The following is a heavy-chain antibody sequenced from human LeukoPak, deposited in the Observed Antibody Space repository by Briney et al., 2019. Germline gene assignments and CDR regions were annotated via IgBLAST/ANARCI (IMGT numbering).Heavy chain of an antibody. V-gene: IGHV1-18*01. Sequence: ASVKVSCKASGYTFTSYGISWVRQAPGQGLEWMGWISAYNGNTNYAQKLQGRVTMTSDTSTSTAYMELRSLRSDGTAVYYCARDGDITIFGVVISYFDYWGQGTLVTVSS. CDR2: ISAYNGNT. D-gene: IGHD3-3*01. J-gene: IGHJ4*02. CDR3: ARDGDITIFGVVISYFDY. CDR1: GYTFTSYG.